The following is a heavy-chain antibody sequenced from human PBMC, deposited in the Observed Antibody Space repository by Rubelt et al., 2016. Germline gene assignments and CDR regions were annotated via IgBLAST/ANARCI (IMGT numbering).Heavy chain of an antibody. CDR2: LNTNTGNP. Sequence: QVQLVQSGSELKKPGASVKVSCKASGYTFTSYAMNWVRQAPGQGLEWMGWLNTNTGNPTYSHGLTGRFVFSLDTSVSTAYLQISSLKAEDTAVYYCARVIAAREDYNWFDPWGQGTLVTVSS. J-gene: IGHJ5*02. CDR3: ARVIAAREDYNWFDP. D-gene: IGHD6-6*01. V-gene: IGHV7-4-1*02. CDR1: GYTFTSYA.